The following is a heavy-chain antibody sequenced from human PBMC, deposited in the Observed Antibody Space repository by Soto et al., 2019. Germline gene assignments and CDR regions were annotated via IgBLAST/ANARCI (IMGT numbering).Heavy chain of an antibody. Sequence: SETLSLTCAVYGGSFSGYYWSWIRQPPGKGLEWIGEINHSGSTNYNPSLKSRVTISVDTSKNQFSLKLSSVTAADTAVYYCARDMIPAAPAYQYYAMAVWGQGTPVTVSS. V-gene: IGHV4-34*01. J-gene: IGHJ6*02. CDR1: GGSFSGYY. CDR3: ARDMIPAAPAYQYYAMAV. CDR2: INHSGST. D-gene: IGHD2-2*01.